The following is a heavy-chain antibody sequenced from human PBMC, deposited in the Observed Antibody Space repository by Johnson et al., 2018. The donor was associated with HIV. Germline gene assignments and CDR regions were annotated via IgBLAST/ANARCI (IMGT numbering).Heavy chain of an antibody. CDR3: AKDMGRYSGSYGNYDAFDI. Sequence: QVQLVESGGGVVQPGRSLRLSCAASGFTFSSYAMHWVRQAPAKGLEWVAVISYDGRDKDYADSVKGRFTISRDSSKNTLYLQMNSLRDEDTAFYYCAKDMGRYSGSYGNYDAFDIWGQGTMVTVSS. CDR1: GFTFSSYA. J-gene: IGHJ3*02. V-gene: IGHV3-30*04. D-gene: IGHD1-26*01. CDR2: ISYDGRDK.